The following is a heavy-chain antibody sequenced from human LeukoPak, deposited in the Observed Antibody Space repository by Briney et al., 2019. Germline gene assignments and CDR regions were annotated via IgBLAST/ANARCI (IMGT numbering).Heavy chain of an antibody. D-gene: IGHD1-26*01. CDR3: ARSRRGGSKYYFDY. Sequence: ASVKVSYKASGYTFTSYDINWVRQATGQGLEWMGWMNPNSGNTGYAQKFQGRVTMTRNTSISTAYMELSSLRSEDTAVYYCARSRRGGSKYYFDYWGQGTLVTVSS. V-gene: IGHV1-8*01. CDR1: GYTFTSYD. CDR2: MNPNSGNT. J-gene: IGHJ4*02.